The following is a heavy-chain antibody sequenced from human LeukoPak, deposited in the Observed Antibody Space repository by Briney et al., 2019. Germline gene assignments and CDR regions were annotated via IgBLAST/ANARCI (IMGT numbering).Heavy chain of an antibody. D-gene: IGHD1/OR15-1a*01. Sequence: PGGSLRLSCAVSGFTFNNYWKNWVRQAPGKGLEWVASIRQDGNEKSYVDSLKGRFTISRDNAKNSLSLQMSSLRAGDTAVYYCARDRTARGLYLDLGGKEPLVTVSS. J-gene: IGHJ4*01. V-gene: IGHV3-7*01. CDR3: ARDRTARGLYLDL. CDR1: GFTFNNYW. CDR2: IRQDGNEK.